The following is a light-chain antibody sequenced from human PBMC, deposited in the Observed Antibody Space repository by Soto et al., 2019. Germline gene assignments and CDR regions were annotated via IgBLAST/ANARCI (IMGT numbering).Light chain of an antibody. J-gene: IGKJ2*01. CDR1: QTISTY. CDR3: QQSHGIPYT. Sequence: DIQMTQSPSSLSASVGDRVTIICRASQTISTYLNWYQQKPGKAPKLLIYAASSLQSGVPSRFSGSGSGTDFTLTISSLQPEDFAIYYCQQSHGIPYTFGQGTKLEIK. V-gene: IGKV1-39*01. CDR2: AAS.